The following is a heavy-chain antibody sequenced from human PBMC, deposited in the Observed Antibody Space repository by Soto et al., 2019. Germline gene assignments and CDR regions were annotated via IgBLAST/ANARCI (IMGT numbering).Heavy chain of an antibody. Sequence: EVQLVESGGGLVEPGGSLTLSCAASGFTFSNAWMSWVRQAPGKGLEWVGRIKSKTGGGTTDYVAPVKGRFTISRXDXXNTLYLQMNSLKTEDTAVYYCTTAFITMVRGVIVPWGQGTLVTVSS. CDR2: IKSKTGGGTT. CDR3: TTAFITMVRGVIVP. D-gene: IGHD3-10*01. J-gene: IGHJ5*02. V-gene: IGHV3-15*01. CDR1: GFTFSNAW.